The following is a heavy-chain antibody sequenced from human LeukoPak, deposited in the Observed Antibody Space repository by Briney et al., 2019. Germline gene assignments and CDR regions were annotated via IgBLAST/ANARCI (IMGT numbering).Heavy chain of an antibody. J-gene: IGHJ3*02. V-gene: IGHV3-30*03. Sequence: PGGSLRLSCAASGFTFSSYGMHWVRQAPGKGLEWVAVISYDGSNKYYADSVKGRFTISRDNSKNTLYLQMNSLRAEDTAVYYCAHSIQRAVLDAFDIWGQGTMVTVSS. CDR1: GFTFSSYG. CDR2: ISYDGSNK. D-gene: IGHD3-3*02. CDR3: AHSIQRAVLDAFDI.